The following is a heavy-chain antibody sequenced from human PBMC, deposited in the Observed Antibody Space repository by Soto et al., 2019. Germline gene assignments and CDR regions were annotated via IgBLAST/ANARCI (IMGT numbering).Heavy chain of an antibody. CDR3: ARDGGFSRGCDF. Sequence: QVQLVQSGGEVKKPGASVNVSCKASGYTFTSYGICWVRQAPGQGLEWMGWVSSNNGNTEYAQKIQDRVTMTTDTPTNTAYMELRNLRSVDTAIYYCARDGGFSRGCDFWGQGTLLTVSS. J-gene: IGHJ4*02. D-gene: IGHD5-18*01. CDR1: GYTFTSYG. CDR2: VSSNNGNT. V-gene: IGHV1-18*04.